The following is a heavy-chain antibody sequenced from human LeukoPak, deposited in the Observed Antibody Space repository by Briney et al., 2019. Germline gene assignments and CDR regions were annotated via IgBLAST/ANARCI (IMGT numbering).Heavy chain of an antibody. CDR3: AKDSGVWGFDT. D-gene: IGHD6-13*01. Sequence: GGSLRLSCAASGFTFTSYVMSWVRQAPGKGLEWVSGVSGSGGSTFYADSVKGRFTISRDNSKNTLYLQMNSLGAEDSAVYYCAKDSGVWGFDTWGQGTLVTVSS. CDR1: GFTFTSYV. V-gene: IGHV3-23*01. CDR2: VSGSGGST. J-gene: IGHJ5*02.